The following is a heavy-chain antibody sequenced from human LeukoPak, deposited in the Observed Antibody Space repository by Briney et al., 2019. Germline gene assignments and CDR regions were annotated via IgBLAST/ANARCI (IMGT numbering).Heavy chain of an antibody. CDR2: IIPIFGTA. V-gene: IGHV1-69*13. CDR3: ASLSSNWYFIY. J-gene: IGHJ4*02. CDR1: GGTFSNYA. Sequence: GASVKVSCKASGGTFSNYAITWVRQAPGQGLEWMGGIIPIFGTASYAQKFQGRVTITADESTSTAYMELSSLRSEDTAVYYCASLSSNWYFIYWGQGTLVTVSS. D-gene: IGHD6-13*01.